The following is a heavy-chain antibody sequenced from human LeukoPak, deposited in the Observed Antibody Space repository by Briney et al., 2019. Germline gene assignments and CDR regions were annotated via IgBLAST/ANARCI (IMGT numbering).Heavy chain of an antibody. D-gene: IGHD3-3*01. CDR2: IYYSGST. CDR3: AIFSFYYYGMDV. CDR1: GGSISSSSYY. J-gene: IGHJ6*02. V-gene: IGHV4-39*01. Sequence: SETLSLTCTVSGGSISSSSYYWGWIRQPPGMGLEWIGSIYYSGSTYYNPSLKSRVTISVDTSKNQFSLKLSSVTAADTAVYYCAIFSFYYYGMDVWGQGTTVTVSS.